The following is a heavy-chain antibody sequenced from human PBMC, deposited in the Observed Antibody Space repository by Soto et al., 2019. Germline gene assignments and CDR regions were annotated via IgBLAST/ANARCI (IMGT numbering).Heavy chain of an antibody. D-gene: IGHD2-15*01. Sequence: SVKVSCKASGGTFSTHAIIWVRQAPGHGLEWMGGIIPISGTTYYTQKFQGRVTTTADEPTSTAFMELSSLKSEDTAVFYCARGYCSGGNCYSGMDVWGQGTMVTVSS. V-gene: IGHV1-69*13. CDR3: ARGYCSGGNCYSGMDV. CDR2: IIPISGTT. J-gene: IGHJ6*02. CDR1: GGTFSTHA.